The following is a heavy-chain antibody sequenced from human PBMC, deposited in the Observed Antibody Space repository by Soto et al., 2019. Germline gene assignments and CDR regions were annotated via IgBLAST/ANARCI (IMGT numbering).Heavy chain of an antibody. CDR1: GFTFRSYS. D-gene: IGHD6-13*01. CDR2: ISSSSSTI. J-gene: IGHJ4*02. CDR3: ARGKGLSPAGTLYY. Sequence: GGSLGLSCAASGFTFRSYSMNWVRQAPGKGLEWVSYISSSSSTIYYADSVKGRFTISRDNAKNSLYLQMNSLRAEDTAVYYCARGKGLSPAGTLYYWGQGTLVTVSS. V-gene: IGHV3-48*01.